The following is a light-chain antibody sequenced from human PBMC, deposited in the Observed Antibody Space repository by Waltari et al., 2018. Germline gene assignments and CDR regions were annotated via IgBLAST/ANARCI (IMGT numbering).Light chain of an antibody. J-gene: IGKJ2*01. CDR3: QQSYSTPHT. V-gene: IGKV1-39*01. CDR2: AAS. Sequence: DIQMTQSPSSLSASVGDKVTITCRASQSITTYLNWYQQKPGKAPKFLIYAASTLQSGVPSRFGGSGSGTDFTLTISSLQPEDFATYYCQQSYSTPHTFGQGTKLEIK. CDR1: QSITTY.